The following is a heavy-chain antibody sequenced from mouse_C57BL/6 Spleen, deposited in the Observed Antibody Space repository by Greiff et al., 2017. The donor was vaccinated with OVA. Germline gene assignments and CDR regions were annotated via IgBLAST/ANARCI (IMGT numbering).Heavy chain of an antibody. V-gene: IGHV8-12*01. CDR2: IYWDDDK. CDR3: ARSYGSSYEWYFDV. J-gene: IGHJ1*03. Sequence: QVTLKESGPGILQSSQTLSLTCSFSGFSLSTSGMGVSWIRQPSGKGLEWLAHIYWDDDKRYNPSLKSRLTISKDTSRNQVFLKITSVDTADTATYYCARSYGSSYEWYFDVWGTGTTVTVSS. D-gene: IGHD1-1*01. CDR1: GFSLSTSGMG.